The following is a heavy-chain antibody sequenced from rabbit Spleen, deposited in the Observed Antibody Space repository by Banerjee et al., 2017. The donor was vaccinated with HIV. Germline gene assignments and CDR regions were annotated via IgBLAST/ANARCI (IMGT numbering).Heavy chain of an antibody. D-gene: IGHD1-1*01. CDR2: IYGGSSGST. J-gene: IGHJ6*01. Sequence: QEQLVESGGDLVKPGASLTLTCTVSGFSFNDDYYVCWVRQAPGKGLEWIACIYGGSSGSTYYASWAKGRFTISKTSPTTVTLQMTSLTDADTATYFCARDTSSSFSSYGMDLWGPGTLVTVS. CDR1: GFSFNDDYY. V-gene: IGHV1S45*01. CDR3: ARDTSSSFSSYGMDL.